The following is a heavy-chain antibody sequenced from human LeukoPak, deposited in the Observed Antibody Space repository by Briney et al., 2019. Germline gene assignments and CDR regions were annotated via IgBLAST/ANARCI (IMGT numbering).Heavy chain of an antibody. CDR1: GGTFSSYA. D-gene: IGHD2-2*01. J-gene: IGHJ5*02. Sequence: SVKVSCKASGGTFSSYAISWVRQAPGQGLEWMGGIIPIFGTANYAQKFQGRVTITTDESTSTAYMELSSLRSEDTAVYYCARVRRTGYCSSTSCPFWFDPWGQGTLVTVSS. CDR2: IIPIFGTA. V-gene: IGHV1-69*05. CDR3: ARVRRTGYCSSTSCPFWFDP.